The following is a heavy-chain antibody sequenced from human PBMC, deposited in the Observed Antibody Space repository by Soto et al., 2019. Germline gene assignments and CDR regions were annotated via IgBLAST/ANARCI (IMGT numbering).Heavy chain of an antibody. D-gene: IGHD4-17*01. CDR2: IHNSGST. Sequence: SETLSLTCTVSGDSISSHIYYWGWIRQPPGKGLEWIGSIHNSGSTYYNPSLKSRVTISVDTSKNQLSLKLNSVTAADTAVYYCFGDPNTVIYVWGRGTTVTVSS. CDR1: GDSISSHIYY. J-gene: IGHJ6*02. V-gene: IGHV4-39*01. CDR3: FGDPNTVIYV.